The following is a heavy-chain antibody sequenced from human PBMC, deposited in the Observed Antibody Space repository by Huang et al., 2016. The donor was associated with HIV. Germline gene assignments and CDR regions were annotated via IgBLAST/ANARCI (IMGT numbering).Heavy chain of an antibody. V-gene: IGHV3-30*18. CDR2: ISYDGNNK. Sequence: QVHLVESGGGVGQPGRSLRLSCAASGFSFKSYNMHWVRQAPGKGVEWVAGISYDGNNKYYPDSLRGRFAISRDNSKTALYLEMNSLRADDTAVYFCAKDRSGGSYYFDSWGRGTLVTVSS. D-gene: IGHD1-26*01. CDR1: GFSFKSYN. CDR3: AKDRSGGSYYFDS. J-gene: IGHJ4*02.